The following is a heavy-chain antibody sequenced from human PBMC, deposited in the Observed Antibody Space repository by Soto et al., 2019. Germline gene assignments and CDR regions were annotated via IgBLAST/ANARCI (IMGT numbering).Heavy chain of an antibody. D-gene: IGHD2-21*01. Sequence: QITLKESGPTLVKPTQTLTLTCTFSGFSLNTGGVGVGWIRQPPGKALEWLAVIYWDDDKRYSPSLKSRLTISKDTSKNRVVLTMTNMDPVDTATYYCAHTPFFGDKLDYWGQGALVTVSS. V-gene: IGHV2-5*02. CDR3: AHTPFFGDKLDY. CDR2: IYWDDDK. CDR1: GFSLNTGGVG. J-gene: IGHJ4*02.